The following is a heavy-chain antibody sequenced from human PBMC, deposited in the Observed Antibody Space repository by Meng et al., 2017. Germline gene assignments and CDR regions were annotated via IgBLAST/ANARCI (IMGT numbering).Heavy chain of an antibody. CDR2: IYTSGST. Sequence: SETLSLTCTVSGGSISSGSYYWSWIRQPAGKGLEWIGRIYTSGSTNYNPSLKSRVTISVDTSKNQFSLKLSSVTAADTAVYYCARDPSRRGVYGSGRPTGPADYWGQGTLVTVSS. J-gene: IGHJ4*02. D-gene: IGHD3-10*01. V-gene: IGHV4-61*02. CDR3: ARDPSRRGVYGSGRPTGPADY. CDR1: GGSISSGSYY.